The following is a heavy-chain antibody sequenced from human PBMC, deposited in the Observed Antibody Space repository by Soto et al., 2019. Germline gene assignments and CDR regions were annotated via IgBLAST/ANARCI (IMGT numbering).Heavy chain of an antibody. CDR1: GFSFSDYA. CDR2: ISESGGSA. Sequence: GGSLRLSCAASGFSFSDYAMSWVRQAPGKGLEWVSVISESGGSAHYADSVRGRFTVSRDNSKNSLSLRMNSLRDEDTAVYFCAKRSPYSSGWYSPIFDYWGQGALVTVSS. V-gene: IGHV3-23*01. D-gene: IGHD6-13*01. J-gene: IGHJ4*02. CDR3: AKRSPYSSGWYSPIFDY.